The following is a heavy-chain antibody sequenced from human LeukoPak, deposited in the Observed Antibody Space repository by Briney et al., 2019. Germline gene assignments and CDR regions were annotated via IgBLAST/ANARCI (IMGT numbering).Heavy chain of an antibody. D-gene: IGHD3-10*01. J-gene: IGHJ4*02. CDR3: ARGEGLGMVRGKYFDY. CDR1: GFTLSSYA. Sequence: GGSLRLSCAASGFTLSSYAIHWVRQAPGKGLEWVAVVSYDGSNKYNADSVLGRFTISRDNSKNTLYLQMNSLRPEDTAVYYCARGEGLGMVRGKYFDYWGQGTLVAISS. V-gene: IGHV3-30*04. CDR2: VSYDGSNK.